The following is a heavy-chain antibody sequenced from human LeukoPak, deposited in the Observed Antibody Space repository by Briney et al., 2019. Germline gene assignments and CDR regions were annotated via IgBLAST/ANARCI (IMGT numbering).Heavy chain of an antibody. Sequence: SETLSLTCTVSGGSISTYYWSWIRQPPGKGLEWIGYIYYSGSTDYTPSLKSRVTISIDTSKNQFSLNLSSVTAADTAVYYCARGSYSSSWYFFDSWGRGALVTVSS. CDR1: GGSISTYY. CDR3: ARGSYSSSWYFFDS. J-gene: IGHJ4*02. D-gene: IGHD6-13*01. V-gene: IGHV4-59*08. CDR2: IYYSGST.